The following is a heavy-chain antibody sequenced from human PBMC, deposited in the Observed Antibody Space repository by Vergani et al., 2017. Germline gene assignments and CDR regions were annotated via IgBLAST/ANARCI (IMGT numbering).Heavy chain of an antibody. CDR3: ARGGGYSSSSGYYYYMDV. CDR2: INPSGST. Sequence: QVQLQQWGAGLLKPSETLSLTCAVYGGSFSGYYWSWIRQPPGKGLEWIGEINPSGSTNYNPSLKSRVTISVDTSKNQFSLKLSSVTAADTAVYYCARGGGYSSSSGYYYYMDVWGKGTTVTVSS. V-gene: IGHV4-34*01. D-gene: IGHD6-6*01. CDR1: GGSFSGYY. J-gene: IGHJ6*03.